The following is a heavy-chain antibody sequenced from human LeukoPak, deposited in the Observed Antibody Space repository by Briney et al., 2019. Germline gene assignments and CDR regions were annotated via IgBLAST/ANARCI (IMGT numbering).Heavy chain of an antibody. V-gene: IGHV3-23*01. J-gene: IGHJ4*02. CDR2: ISGGGGST. CDR3: AKLGGGPYCSSTSCYRERNFDY. CDR1: GFTFSSYA. Sequence: QPGGSLRLSCAASGFTFSSYAMSWVRPAPGKGLEWVSAISGGGGSTYYADSVKGRFTISRDNSKNTLYLQMNSLRAEDTAVYYCAKLGGGPYCSSTSCYRERNFDYWGQGTLVTVSS. D-gene: IGHD2-2*02.